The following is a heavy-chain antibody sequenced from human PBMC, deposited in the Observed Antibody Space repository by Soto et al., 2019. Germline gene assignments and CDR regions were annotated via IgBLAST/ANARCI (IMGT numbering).Heavy chain of an antibody. Sequence: EVQLVESGGGLVQPGGSLRLSCAASGFTFSSYSMNWVRQAPGKGLEWVSHISSSSSTIYYADSVKGRFTISRDNAKNSLYLPMNSLRAEDTAVYYCARDSDYGDYPGGYWGQGTLVTVSS. J-gene: IGHJ4*02. D-gene: IGHD4-17*01. CDR1: GFTFSSYS. V-gene: IGHV3-48*01. CDR3: ARDSDYGDYPGGY. CDR2: ISSSSSTI.